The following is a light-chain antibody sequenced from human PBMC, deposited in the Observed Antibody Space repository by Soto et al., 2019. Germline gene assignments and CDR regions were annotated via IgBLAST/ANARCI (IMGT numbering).Light chain of an antibody. CDR1: QTVSSNY. V-gene: IGKV3-20*01. CDR3: RQDGSSISYT. CDR2: GAS. J-gene: IGKJ2*01. Sequence: VLTQSPGTLSLSPGERATLSCRASQTVSSNYLAWYQQKPGQAPRLLIYGASSRATGIPDRFSGSGSGTDFTLAISRLEPEEFSVNSCRQDGSSISYTFGQGTKLEIK.